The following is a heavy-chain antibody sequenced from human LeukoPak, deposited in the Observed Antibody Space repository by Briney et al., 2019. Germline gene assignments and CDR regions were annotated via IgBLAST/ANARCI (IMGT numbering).Heavy chain of an antibody. D-gene: IGHD3-9*01. Sequence: GESLKISCKGSGYSFTSYWIGWVRQMPGKGLESMGIIYPGDSDTRYSPSFQGQVTISADKSISTAYLQWSSLKASDTAMYYCERRAYDILTGYPDYWGQGTLVTVSS. CDR3: ERRAYDILTGYPDY. V-gene: IGHV5-51*01. J-gene: IGHJ4*02. CDR1: GYSFTSYW. CDR2: IYPGDSDT.